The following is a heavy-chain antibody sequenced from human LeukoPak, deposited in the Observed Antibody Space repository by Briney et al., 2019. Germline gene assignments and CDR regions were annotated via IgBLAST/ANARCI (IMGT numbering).Heavy chain of an antibody. V-gene: IGHV3-21*01. Sequence: GGSLRLSCAASGFTFSSYSMNWVRQAPGKGLEWVSSISSSSSYIYYADSVKGRFTISRDNAKHSLYLQMNSLRAEDTAVYYCARDFGLDAFDIWGQGTMVTVSS. D-gene: IGHD3-10*01. J-gene: IGHJ3*02. CDR1: GFTFSSYS. CDR2: ISSSSSYI. CDR3: ARDFGLDAFDI.